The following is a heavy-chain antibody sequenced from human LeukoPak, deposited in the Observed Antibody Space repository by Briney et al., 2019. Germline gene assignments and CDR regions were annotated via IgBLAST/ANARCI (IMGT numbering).Heavy chain of an antibody. D-gene: IGHD5-18*01. CDR3: ARWIPSSRVFPYNWFDP. CDR2: ISSSSSTI. V-gene: IGHV3-48*04. Sequence: PGGSLRLSCAASGFTFSSYSMNWVRQAPGKGLEWVSYISSSSSTIYYADSVKGRFTISRDNAKNSLYLQMNSLRAEDTAVYYCARWIPSSRVFPYNWFDPWGQGTLVTVSS. CDR1: GFTFSSYS. J-gene: IGHJ5*02.